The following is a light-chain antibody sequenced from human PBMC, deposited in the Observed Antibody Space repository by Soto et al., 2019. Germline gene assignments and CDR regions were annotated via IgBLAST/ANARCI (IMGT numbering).Light chain of an antibody. CDR1: QSVSSN. Sequence: EMVMTQSPATLSVSPGERATLSCRASQSVSSNLAWYQQKPGQAPRLLIHGASTRATGFPARFSGSGSGTDFTLTISSLQSEDFAVYYCQQYNNWPWTFDQGTKVDIK. V-gene: IGKV3-15*01. CDR2: GAS. CDR3: QQYNNWPWT. J-gene: IGKJ1*01.